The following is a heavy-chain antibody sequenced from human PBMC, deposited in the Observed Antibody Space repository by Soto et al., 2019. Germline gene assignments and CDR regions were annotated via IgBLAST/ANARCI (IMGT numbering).Heavy chain of an antibody. V-gene: IGHV1-8*01. CDR2: MNPNSGNT. CDR1: GYTFTSYD. D-gene: IGHD3-10*01. J-gene: IGHJ3*02. Sequence: GASVKVSCKASGYTFTSYDINWVRQATGQGLEWMGWMNPNSGNTGYAQKFQGRVTMTRNTSISTAYMELSSLRSEDTAVYYCARWLFMSLTTTVHNAFATWGQGTRVTVS. CDR3: ARWLFMSLTTTVHNAFAT.